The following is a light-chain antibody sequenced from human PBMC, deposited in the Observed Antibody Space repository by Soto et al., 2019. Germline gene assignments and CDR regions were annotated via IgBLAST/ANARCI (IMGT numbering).Light chain of an antibody. Sequence: DIQMTQSPSTLSASVGGRVTITCRASQSINTWLAWYQQKPGKAPKLLIYSASTLESGVPSRFSGSGSEIELTLPITSLQPDDFSTYYCQHYSTCSGTFGRGTKVDI. J-gene: IGKJ3*01. V-gene: IGKV1-5*03. CDR3: QHYSTCSGT. CDR2: SAS. CDR1: QSINTW.